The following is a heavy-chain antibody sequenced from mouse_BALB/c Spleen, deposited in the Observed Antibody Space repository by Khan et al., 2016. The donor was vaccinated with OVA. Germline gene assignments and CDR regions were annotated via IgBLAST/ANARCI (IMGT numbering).Heavy chain of an antibody. CDR2: FSSDGDYT. Sequence: EVELVESGGDLVKPGGSLKLSCAASGFTFSSYSMSWVRQTPDKRLEWVATFSSDGDYTYFLDSVKGRFIIFRDNAKNTPNLQMSRLKSEDTALYYCASHLTGSFAYWGQGTLVTVSA. J-gene: IGHJ3*01. V-gene: IGHV5-6*01. CDR3: ASHLTGSFAY. D-gene: IGHD4-1*01. CDR1: GFTFSSYS.